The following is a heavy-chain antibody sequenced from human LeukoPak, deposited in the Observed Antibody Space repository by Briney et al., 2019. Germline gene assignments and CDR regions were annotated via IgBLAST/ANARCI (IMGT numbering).Heavy chain of an antibody. D-gene: IGHD6-13*01. CDR3: ARDSAAAGYDYYGMDV. J-gene: IGHJ6*02. CDR2: ISSSSSTI. Sequence: PGGSLRLSCAASGFTFSSYSMNWVRQAPRKGLEWVSYISSSSSTIYYADSEKGRFTISRDNAKNSLYLQMNSLRAEDTAVYYCARDSAAAGYDYYGMDVWGQGTTVTVSS. V-gene: IGHV3-48*01. CDR1: GFTFSSYS.